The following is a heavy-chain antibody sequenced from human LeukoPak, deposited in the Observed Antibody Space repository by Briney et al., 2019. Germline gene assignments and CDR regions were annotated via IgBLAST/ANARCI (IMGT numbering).Heavy chain of an antibody. V-gene: IGHV3-48*01. CDR3: ARRTVTTRDAFDI. J-gene: IGHJ3*02. D-gene: IGHD4-17*01. Sequence: HPGGSLRLSCAASGFTFSSYSMNWVRQAPGKGLEWVSYISSSSSTIYYADSVKGRFTISRDNAKNSLYLQMNSLRAEDTAVYYCARRTVTTRDAFDIWGQGTMVTVSS. CDR2: ISSSSSTI. CDR1: GFTFSSYS.